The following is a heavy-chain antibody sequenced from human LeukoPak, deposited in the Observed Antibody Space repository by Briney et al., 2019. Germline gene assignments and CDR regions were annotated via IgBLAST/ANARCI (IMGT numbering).Heavy chain of an antibody. CDR3: AKDTAGLVLRSPFDY. Sequence: SEKVSCKAPGGTFSSSGISWVRQAPGQGLEWLGGILPFFTSNYAQKFQGRVTITADESTSTAYLELRSLRSEDTAAYYCAKDTAGLVLRSPFDYWGQGTLVTVSS. D-gene: IGHD3-3*01. J-gene: IGHJ4*02. CDR1: GGTFSSSG. V-gene: IGHV1-69*13. CDR2: ILPFFTS.